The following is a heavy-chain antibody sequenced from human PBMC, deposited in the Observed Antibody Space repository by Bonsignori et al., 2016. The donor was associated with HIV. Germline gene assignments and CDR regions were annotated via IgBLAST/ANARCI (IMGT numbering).Heavy chain of an antibody. J-gene: IGHJ4*02. CDR2: INNDGSSI. CDR1: GFSFSSHW. D-gene: IGHD3-22*01. CDR3: VRWYYYDSRGPI. V-gene: IGHV3-74*01. Sequence: GESLKISCAASGFSFSSHWMHWVRRVPGKGLVWVSGINNDGSSISYADSVKGRFTISRDNAKNTLYLQMNSLRDEDTALYYCVRWYYYDSRGPIWGQGTQVTVSS.